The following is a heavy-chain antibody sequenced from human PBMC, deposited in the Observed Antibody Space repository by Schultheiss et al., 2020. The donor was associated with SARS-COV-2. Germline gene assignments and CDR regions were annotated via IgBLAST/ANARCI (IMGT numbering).Heavy chain of an antibody. CDR1: GGTFSSYA. Sequence: SVKVSCKASGGTFSSYAISWVRQAPGQGLEWMGGIIPIFGTANYAQKFQGRVTMTTDTSTSTAYMELRSLRSDDTAVYYCARVEYSSGWYDGDYWGQGTLVTVSS. CDR2: IIPIFGTA. CDR3: ARVEYSSGWYDGDY. V-gene: IGHV1-69*05. D-gene: IGHD6-19*01. J-gene: IGHJ4*02.